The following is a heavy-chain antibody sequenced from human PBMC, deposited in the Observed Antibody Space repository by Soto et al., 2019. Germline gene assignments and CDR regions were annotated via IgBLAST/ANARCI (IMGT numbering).Heavy chain of an antibody. CDR2: LSSNGVGT. V-gene: IGHV3-64*01. J-gene: IGHJ6*03. CDR3: ARRARPDFYYMDV. D-gene: IGHD6-6*01. Sequence: EVQLAESGGGLAQPGGSLRLSCAASGFTLSGYAMDWVRQAPGKGLEYVSGLSSNGVGTYYANSVQGRFTISRDNSKNTVYLQMGSPRPEDMAVYYCARRARPDFYYMDVWGKGTTVTVSS. CDR1: GFTLSGYA.